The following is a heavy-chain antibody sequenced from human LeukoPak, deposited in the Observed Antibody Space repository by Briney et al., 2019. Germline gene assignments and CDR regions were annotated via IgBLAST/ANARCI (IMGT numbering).Heavy chain of an antibody. D-gene: IGHD4-17*01. J-gene: IGHJ4*02. CDR1: GGSFSGYY. CDR2: INHSGST. V-gene: IGHV4-34*01. CDR3: ARDTYGDQGSFNY. Sequence: PSETLSLTCAVYGGSFSGYYWSWIRQPPGKGLEWIGEINHSGSTNYNPSLKSRVTISVDRSKNQFSLKLSSVTAADTAVYYCARDTYGDQGSFNYWGQGTLVTVSS.